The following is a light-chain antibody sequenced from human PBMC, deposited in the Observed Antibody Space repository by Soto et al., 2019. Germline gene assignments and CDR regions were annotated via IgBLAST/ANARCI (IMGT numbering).Light chain of an antibody. V-gene: IGKV3-15*01. CDR3: QHHNNRSFT. CDR2: DAS. Sequence: EILMTQSPATLSVSPGERATLTCRASQTVNSKLAWYQQKPGQAPRLLIHDASTRATGIPARFSGSGSGTDFTLTISSLEPEDFAVYYCQHHNNRSFTFGPGTKVDIK. CDR1: QTVNSK. J-gene: IGKJ3*01.